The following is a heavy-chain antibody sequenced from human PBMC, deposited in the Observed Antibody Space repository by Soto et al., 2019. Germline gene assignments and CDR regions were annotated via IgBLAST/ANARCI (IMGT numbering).Heavy chain of an antibody. Sequence: QVLLTGSGPGLVKPSGTLSLTCAVSGVSISSHDWWTWVRQPPGKGLEWIGESHQSGYTHSNSSLESRVTISVDKSKNQFSLILTSLIVADTAVYFCATRDTSRFYWGQGTLVTVSS. V-gene: IGHV4-4*02. D-gene: IGHD5-18*01. J-gene: IGHJ4*02. CDR3: ATRDTSRFY. CDR1: GVSISSHDW. CDR2: SHQSGYT.